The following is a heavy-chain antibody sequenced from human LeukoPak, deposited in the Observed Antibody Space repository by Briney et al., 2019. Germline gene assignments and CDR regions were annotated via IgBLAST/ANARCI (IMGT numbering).Heavy chain of an antibody. Sequence: GGSLRLSCAASGFTFSSYWMSWVRQAPRKGLEWVANIKQDGSEKSYVDSVKGRFTISRDNSKNTLYLQMNSLRAEDTAVYYCAKDKIAVAGSIYFDYWGQGTLVTVSS. CDR2: IKQDGSEK. D-gene: IGHD6-19*01. J-gene: IGHJ4*02. CDR1: GFTFSSYW. V-gene: IGHV3-7*03. CDR3: AKDKIAVAGSIYFDY.